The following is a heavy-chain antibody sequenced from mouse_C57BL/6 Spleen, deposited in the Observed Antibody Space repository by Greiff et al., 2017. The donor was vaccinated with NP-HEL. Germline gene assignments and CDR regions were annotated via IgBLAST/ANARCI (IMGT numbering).Heavy chain of an antibody. J-gene: IGHJ4*01. CDR2: INSDGGST. V-gene: IGHV5-2*01. D-gene: IGHD2-1*01. CDR1: EYEFPSHD. CDR3: ARRENLLRAMDY. Sequence: EVKLQESGGGLVQPGESLKLSCESNEYEFPSHDMSWVRKTPEKRLELVAAINSDGGSTYYPDTMERRFIISRDNTKKTRYLQLSSLRSEDTALYYCARRENLLRAMDYWGPGTSVTVSS.